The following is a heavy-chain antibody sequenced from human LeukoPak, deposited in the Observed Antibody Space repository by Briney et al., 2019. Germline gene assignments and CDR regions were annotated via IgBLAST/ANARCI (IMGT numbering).Heavy chain of an antibody. CDR1: GGSISSYY. D-gene: IGHD1-26*01. CDR3: ARVGQWEKYFDY. Sequence: PSETLSLTCTVSGGSISSYYWSWIRQSPGKGLEWIGYIYYSGSTNYNPSLKSRVTISVDTSKNQFSLKLSSVTAADTAVYYCARVGQWEKYFDYWGQGTLVTVSS. CDR2: IYYSGST. V-gene: IGHV4-59*01. J-gene: IGHJ4*02.